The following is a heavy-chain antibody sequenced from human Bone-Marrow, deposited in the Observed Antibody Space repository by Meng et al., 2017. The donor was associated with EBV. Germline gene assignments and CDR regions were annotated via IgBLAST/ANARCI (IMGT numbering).Heavy chain of an antibody. Sequence: QVELVQFGVEVKWLGASLKVSCKASGYTFTGFYIHWVRHAPGQGLEWVGWINPNSCGTNYAEKFKGRVTMTRDTYITTAFMELSSLKSDDTAVYYCAMGLATDFDYWGQGTLVTVSS. CDR1: GYTFTGFY. J-gene: IGHJ4*02. V-gene: IGHV1-2*02. CDR3: AMGLATDFDY. CDR2: INPNSCGT. D-gene: IGHD5-12*01.